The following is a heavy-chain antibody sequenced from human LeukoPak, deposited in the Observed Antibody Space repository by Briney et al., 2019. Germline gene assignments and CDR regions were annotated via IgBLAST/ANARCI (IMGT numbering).Heavy chain of an antibody. CDR3: ARVLNVVNWYFDL. CDR1: GASVNSNVSS. J-gene: IGHJ2*01. Sequence: PSETLSLTCTVSGASVNSNVSSWTWIRQPAGKGLEWIGHVYSSGNINYNPSLESRLITSVDTSKNQFSLKLRSVTAADTAVYYCARVLNVVNWYFDLWGRGALVTVSS. CDR2: VYSSGNI. D-gene: IGHD2-21*01. V-gene: IGHV4-61*09.